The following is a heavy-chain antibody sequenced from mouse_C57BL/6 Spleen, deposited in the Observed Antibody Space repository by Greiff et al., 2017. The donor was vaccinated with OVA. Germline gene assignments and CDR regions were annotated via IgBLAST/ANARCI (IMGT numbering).Heavy chain of an antibody. CDR2: IYPGSGST. CDR3: ARDYYGSQYYYAMDY. D-gene: IGHD1-1*01. Sequence: QVQLQQPGAELVKPGASVKMSCKASGYTFTSYWITWVKQRPGQGLEWIGDIYPGSGSTNYNEKFKSKATLTVDTSSSTAYMQLSSLTSEDSAVYYCARDYYGSQYYYAMDYWGKGTSVTVSS. CDR1: GYTFTSYW. J-gene: IGHJ4*01. V-gene: IGHV1-55*01.